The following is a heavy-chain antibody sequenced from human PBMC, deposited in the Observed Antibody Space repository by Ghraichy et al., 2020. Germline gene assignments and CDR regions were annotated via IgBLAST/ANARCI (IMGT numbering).Heavy chain of an antibody. V-gene: IGHV3-30*04. Sequence: GGSLRLSCAASGFTFSSYAMHWVRQAPGKGLEWVAVISYDGSNKYYADSVKGRFTISRDNSKNTLYLQMNSLRAEDTAVYYCARQGVRGAALDAFDIWGQGTMVTVSS. CDR2: ISYDGSNK. D-gene: IGHD3-10*01. CDR3: ARQGVRGAALDAFDI. CDR1: GFTFSSYA. J-gene: IGHJ3*02.